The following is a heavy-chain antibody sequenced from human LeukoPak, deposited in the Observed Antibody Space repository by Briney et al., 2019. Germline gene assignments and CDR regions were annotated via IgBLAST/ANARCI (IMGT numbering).Heavy chain of an antibody. CDR2: VSGSGGST. CDR3: ARSPYCGGDCYSPLDY. V-gene: IGHV3-23*01. D-gene: IGHD2-21*02. J-gene: IGHJ4*02. CDR1: GFTFSTYA. Sequence: GGSLRLSCAASGFTFSTYAMSWVRQALGKGLEWVSVVSGSGGSTYYADSVEGRFTISRDNSKNTLYLQMNSLRAEDTAVYYCARSPYCGGDCYSPLDYWGQGTLVTVSS.